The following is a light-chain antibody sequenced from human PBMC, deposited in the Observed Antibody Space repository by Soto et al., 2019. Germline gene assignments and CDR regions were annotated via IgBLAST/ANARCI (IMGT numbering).Light chain of an antibody. J-gene: IGLJ2*01. CDR2: LSSDGSH. CDR1: SGHSSYA. CDR3: QTWDTGDRVV. Sequence: QLVLTQSPSASASLGASVKLTCTLSSGHSSYAIAWHQQQPEKGPRYLMKLSSDGSHSKGDGIPDRFSGSSSGAERYLTISSLQSEDEADYYCQTWDTGDRVVFGGGTQLTVL. V-gene: IGLV4-69*01.